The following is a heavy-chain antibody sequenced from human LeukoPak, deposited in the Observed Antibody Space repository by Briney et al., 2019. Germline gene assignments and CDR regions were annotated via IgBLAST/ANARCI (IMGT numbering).Heavy chain of an antibody. CDR3: TRYTYYYDSSGYYPDAFDI. CDR1: GFTFGDYA. V-gene: IGHV3-49*04. D-gene: IGHD3-22*01. J-gene: IGHJ3*02. Sequence: GGSLRLSCTASGFTFGDYAMGWVRQAPGKGLEWVGFIRSKAYGGTTEYAASVKGRFTISRDDSKSIAYLQMNSLKTEDTAVYYCTRYTYYYDSSGYYPDAFDIWGQGTMVTVSS. CDR2: IRSKAYGGTT.